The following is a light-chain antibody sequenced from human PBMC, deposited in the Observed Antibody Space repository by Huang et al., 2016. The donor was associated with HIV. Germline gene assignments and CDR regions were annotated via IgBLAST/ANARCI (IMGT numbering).Light chain of an antibody. V-gene: IGKV4-1*01. Sequence: DIVMTQSPASLAVSLGEGATINYKSSQRVLSNSNNKNYLAWYQQKSGQPPKLLIDWASTRESGVPDRFSGSGSWTDFTLTISSLQAEDVAVYYCHQYYSTPQTFGQGTKVEVK. CDR1: QRVLSNSNNKNY. J-gene: IGKJ1*01. CDR3: HQYYSTPQT. CDR2: WAS.